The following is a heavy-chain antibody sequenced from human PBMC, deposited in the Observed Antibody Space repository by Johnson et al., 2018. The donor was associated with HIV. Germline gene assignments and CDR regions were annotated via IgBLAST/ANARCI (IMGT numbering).Heavy chain of an antibody. CDR3: ARVSLYSGTYSVLHSGGFDI. V-gene: IGHV3-20*04. J-gene: IGHJ3*02. CDR1: GFTFDDYG. Sequence: VQLVESGGGVVRPGGSLRLSCAASGFTFDDYGLSWVRQTPGKGLEWVSGINWNGGSTGYADSVKGRFTISRDNAKNSLYLQMNSLRAEDTAMYYCARVSLYSGTYSVLHSGGFDIWGQGTMVTVSS. CDR2: INWNGGST. D-gene: IGHD1-26*01.